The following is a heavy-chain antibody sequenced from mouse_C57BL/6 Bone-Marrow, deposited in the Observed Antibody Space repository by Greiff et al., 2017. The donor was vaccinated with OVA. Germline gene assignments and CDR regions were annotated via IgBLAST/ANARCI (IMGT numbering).Heavy chain of an antibody. V-gene: IGHV1-82*01. CDR3: AREVDY. CDR2: IYPGDGDT. Sequence: VQLQESGPELVKPGASVKISCKASGYAFSSSWMNWVKQRPGKGLEWIGRIYPGDGDTNYNGKFKGKATLTADKSSSTAYMQLSSLTSEDSAVYFCAREVDYWGQGTSVTVSS. CDR1: GYAFSSSW. J-gene: IGHJ4*01.